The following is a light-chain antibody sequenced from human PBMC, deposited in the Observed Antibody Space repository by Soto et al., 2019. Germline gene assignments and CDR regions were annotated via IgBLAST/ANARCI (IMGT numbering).Light chain of an antibody. Sequence: EIVLTQSPGTLSLSPGERATLSCRASQSVSSSYLAWYQQKPGQAPRLLIYGASSRATGIPDRFSGSGSGKDFTLTISRLEPEDFAVYYCQQYGRSLWMFGEGTKVDIQ. CDR1: QSVSSSY. CDR3: QQYGRSLWM. V-gene: IGKV3-20*01. J-gene: IGKJ1*01. CDR2: GAS.